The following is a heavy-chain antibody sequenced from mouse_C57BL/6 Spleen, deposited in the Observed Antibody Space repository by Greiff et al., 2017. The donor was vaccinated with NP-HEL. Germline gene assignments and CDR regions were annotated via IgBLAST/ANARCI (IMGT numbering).Heavy chain of an antibody. V-gene: IGHV3-5*01. J-gene: IGHJ1*03. CDR3: ARTYDYDGYFDV. Sequence: EVQLQQSGPGLVKPSQTVFLTCTVTGISITTGNYRWSWIRQFPGNKLEWIGYIYYSGTITYNPSLTSRTTITRDTPKNQFFLEMNSLTAEDTATYYCARTYDYDGYFDVWGTGTTVTVSS. CDR1: GISITTGNYR. CDR2: IYYSGTI. D-gene: IGHD2-4*01.